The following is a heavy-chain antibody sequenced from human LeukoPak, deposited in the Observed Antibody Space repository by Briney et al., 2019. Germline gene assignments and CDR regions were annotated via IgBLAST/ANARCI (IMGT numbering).Heavy chain of an antibody. Sequence: SDPQTLPCTVSSGSMSSYYWICLRQPPGKALEWIGYIYYSGSTNYNPSLKSRVTISIDTSKNQFSLKLSSVTAADTAVYYCARDDNDDSYMDVWGKGTTVTVSS. CDR1: SGSMSSYY. CDR2: IYYSGST. J-gene: IGHJ6*03. CDR3: ARDDNDDSYMDV. D-gene: IGHD1-1*01. V-gene: IGHV4-59*01.